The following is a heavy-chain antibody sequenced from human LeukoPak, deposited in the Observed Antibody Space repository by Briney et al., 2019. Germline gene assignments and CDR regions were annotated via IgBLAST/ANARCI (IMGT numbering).Heavy chain of an antibody. CDR3: ARTPYDFWSGYTQWFDT. V-gene: IGHV1-18*01. J-gene: IGHJ5*02. D-gene: IGHD3-3*01. Sequence: ASVKVSCKTSGYTFINYGIHWVRQAPGQGPEWMGWIGGYNVDTTYVQKLQGRVTMTTDISTSTAYMDLRSLRPDDTAVYYCARTPYDFWSGYTQWFDTWGQGTLVTVSS. CDR2: IGGYNVDT. CDR1: GYTFINYG.